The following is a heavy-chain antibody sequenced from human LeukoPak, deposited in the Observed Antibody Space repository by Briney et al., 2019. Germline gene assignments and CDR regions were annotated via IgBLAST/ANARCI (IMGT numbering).Heavy chain of an antibody. J-gene: IGHJ3*02. D-gene: IGHD3-22*01. Sequence: WASVKVSCKVSGYTVTELSMHWVRQAPGKGLEWMGGFHPEENETVYAQKFQGRVTMTEDTSTDTAYMELSRLRSDDTAVYYCSTEFYNSSAYYYVRGVFDIWGQGTMVTVSS. CDR1: GYTVTELS. CDR2: FHPEENET. CDR3: STEFYNSSAYYYVRGVFDI. V-gene: IGHV1-24*01.